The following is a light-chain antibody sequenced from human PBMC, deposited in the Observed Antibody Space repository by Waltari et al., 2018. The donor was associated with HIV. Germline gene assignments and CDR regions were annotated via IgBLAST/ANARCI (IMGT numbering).Light chain of an antibody. V-gene: IGLV3-21*02. CDR3: QVWHRDSEHYV. Sequence: SYVLTQPPSVPVAPGQTARITCGGPDIGSQSVPWYQQKPGQAPVLVVYDDRDRPSGIPERCSGSNFGSTATLTISRVEAGDEADYYCQVWHRDSEHYVFGTGTKVTVL. CDR1: DIGSQS. J-gene: IGLJ1*01. CDR2: DDR.